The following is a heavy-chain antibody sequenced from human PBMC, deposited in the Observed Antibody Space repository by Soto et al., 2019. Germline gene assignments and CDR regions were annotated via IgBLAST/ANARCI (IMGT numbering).Heavy chain of an antibody. CDR1: GFTFINYA. J-gene: IGHJ2*01. CDR2: TSGGGDVA. CDR3: VKESIGTVTNPVYWSFDL. Sequence: VQLLESGGGLIQPGGSLRLSCTASGFTFINYAMNWVRQAPGKGLEWVSGTSGGGDVAFYADSVKGRFAISRDNSKNTQSLQMNSLRAEDTALYYCVKESIGTVTNPVYWSFDLWGRGTLVTVSS. V-gene: IGHV3-23*01. D-gene: IGHD4-17*01.